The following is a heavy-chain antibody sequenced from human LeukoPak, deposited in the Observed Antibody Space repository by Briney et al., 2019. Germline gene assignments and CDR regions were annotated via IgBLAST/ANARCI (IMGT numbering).Heavy chain of an antibody. CDR3: ARHPYSGSYHFDY. J-gene: IGHJ4*02. D-gene: IGHD1-26*01. V-gene: IGHV1-2*02. Sequence: ASVKVSCKASGYTFTGYYMHRVRQAPGQGLEWMGWINPNSGGTNSAQKFQGRVTMTRDTSISTAYMELSRLTSDDTAVYYCARHPYSGSYHFDYWGQGTLVTVSS. CDR2: INPNSGGT. CDR1: GYTFTGYY.